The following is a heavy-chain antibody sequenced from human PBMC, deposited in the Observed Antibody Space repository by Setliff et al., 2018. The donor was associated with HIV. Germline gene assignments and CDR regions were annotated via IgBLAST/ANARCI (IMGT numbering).Heavy chain of an antibody. Sequence: ASVKVSCKASGYTFTSYGISWVRQAPGQGLEWMGWISAYNGNTNYAQKLQGRVAMTTDTSTSTAYMELRSLRSDDTAVYYCARTIESSGYYYYYYYMDVWGKGTTVTVSS. CDR1: GYTFTSYG. CDR2: ISAYNGNT. D-gene: IGHD3-22*01. J-gene: IGHJ6*03. V-gene: IGHV1-18*01. CDR3: ARTIESSGYYYYYYYMDV.